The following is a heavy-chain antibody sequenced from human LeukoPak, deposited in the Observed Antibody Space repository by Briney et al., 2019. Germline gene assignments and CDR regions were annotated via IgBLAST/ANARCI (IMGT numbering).Heavy chain of an antibody. V-gene: IGHV3-30*04. CDR2: ISYDGSNK. D-gene: IGHD1-26*01. CDR1: GFTFSSYA. Sequence: GGSLRLSCAASGFTFSSYAMHWVRQAPGKGLEWVAVISYDGSNKYYADSVKGRFTISRDNSKNTLYLQMNSLRAEDTAVYYCAREGFDGSGSYLFYYYYMDVWGKGTTVTVSS. CDR3: AREGFDGSGSYLFYYYYMDV. J-gene: IGHJ6*03.